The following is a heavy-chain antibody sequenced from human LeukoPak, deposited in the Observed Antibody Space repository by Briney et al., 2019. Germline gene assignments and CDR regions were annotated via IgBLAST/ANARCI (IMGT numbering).Heavy chain of an antibody. CDR1: GFTFSSYW. Sequence: GGSLRLSCAASGFTFSSYWMRWVRQAPGKGLEWVATIKQDGSEKYYVDSVKGRFTISRDNAKNSVYLQMNSLTAEDTAVYYCARDGMGGIKAFDMWGQGTMVTVSS. CDR3: ARDGMGGIKAFDM. D-gene: IGHD3-10*01. CDR2: IKQDGSEK. V-gene: IGHV3-7*05. J-gene: IGHJ3*02.